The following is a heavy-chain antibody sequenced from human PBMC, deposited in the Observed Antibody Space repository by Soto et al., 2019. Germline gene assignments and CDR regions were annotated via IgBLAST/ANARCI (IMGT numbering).Heavy chain of an antibody. CDR2: IYSDGTT. CDR1: GFTVSSNY. D-gene: IGHD4-4*01. CDR3: ARGSSNYNF. Sequence: EVQLVESGGGLVQPGGSLRLSCAASGFTVSSNYMTWVRQAPGKGLEWVSTIYSDGTTYYADSVKGRFTISRDNSKNTLYLQMNRLRAEDTAVYYCARGSSNYNFWGQGTLVTVSS. J-gene: IGHJ4*02. V-gene: IGHV3-53*01.